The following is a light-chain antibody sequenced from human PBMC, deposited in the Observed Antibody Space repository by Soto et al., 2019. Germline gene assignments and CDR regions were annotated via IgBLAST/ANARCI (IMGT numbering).Light chain of an antibody. CDR2: HSS. CDR1: QTITTH. V-gene: IGKV3-15*01. J-gene: IGKJ1*01. CDR3: QQYNTWHRT. Sequence: EIVMTQSPATLSVSPGERATLSCRASQTITTHLAWYQQRPGQAPRLLIYHSSTRATGVPTRFSGSGSGTDFTLTINSLQSEDIAVYYCQQYNTWHRTFGQGTKVDI.